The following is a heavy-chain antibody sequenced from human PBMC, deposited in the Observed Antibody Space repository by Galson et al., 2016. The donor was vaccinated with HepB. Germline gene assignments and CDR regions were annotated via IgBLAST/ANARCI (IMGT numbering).Heavy chain of an antibody. Sequence: SETLSLTCTVSGGSISSYYWSWIRQPPGKGLECIGYIYYSGNTYYSPSLKSRATISINTSKNQFSLKLNSVTAADTAVYYCARDGDTGAFDIWGRGTMVTVSS. CDR2: IYYSGNT. D-gene: IGHD2-8*02. CDR1: GGSISSYY. CDR3: ARDGDTGAFDI. J-gene: IGHJ3*02. V-gene: IGHV4-59*01.